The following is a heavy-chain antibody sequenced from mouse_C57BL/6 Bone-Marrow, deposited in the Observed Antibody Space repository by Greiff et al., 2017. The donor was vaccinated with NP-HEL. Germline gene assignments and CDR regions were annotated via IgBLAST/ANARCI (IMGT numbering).Heavy chain of an antibody. V-gene: IGHV1-82*01. CDR3: PRSHYYGSSYPFAY. J-gene: IGHJ3*01. D-gene: IGHD1-1*01. CDR1: GYAFRSSW. CDR2: IYPGDGDT. Sequence: VKLVESGPELVKPGASVKISCKASGYAFRSSWMNWVKPRPGKGLEWIGRIYPGDGDTNYNGKFKGKATLTADKSSSTAYMQLSSLTSEDSAVYFCPRSHYYGSSYPFAYWGQGTLVTVSA.